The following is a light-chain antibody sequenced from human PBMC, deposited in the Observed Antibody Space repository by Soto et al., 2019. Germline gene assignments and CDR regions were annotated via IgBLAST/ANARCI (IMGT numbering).Light chain of an antibody. CDR2: AAC. Sequence: DIQMTQSPSSLSASVGDRVTITCRATQSISNSLNWYQHKPGEAPKLLMYAACTLQSGVPSRFSCGRSGTDFTLTISSLQPQDFATYFCQQSHSIPFTFGPGTKVDIE. J-gene: IGKJ3*01. CDR3: QQSHSIPFT. CDR1: QSISNS. V-gene: IGKV1-39*01.